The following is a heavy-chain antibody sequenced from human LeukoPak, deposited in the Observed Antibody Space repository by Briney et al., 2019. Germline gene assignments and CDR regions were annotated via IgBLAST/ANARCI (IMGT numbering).Heavy chain of an antibody. J-gene: IGHJ3*02. CDR1: GFTFSSYS. D-gene: IGHD6-19*01. Sequence: GGSLRLSCAASGFTFSSYSMNWVRQAPGKGLEWVSYISSSSSTIYYADSVKGRFTISRDNAKNSLYLQMNSLRAEDTAVYYCARGMSSGRYAVDIWGQGTMVTISS. CDR3: ARGMSSGRYAVDI. CDR2: ISSSSSTI. V-gene: IGHV3-48*01.